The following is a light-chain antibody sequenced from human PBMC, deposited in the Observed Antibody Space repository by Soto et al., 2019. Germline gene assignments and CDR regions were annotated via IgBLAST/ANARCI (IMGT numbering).Light chain of an antibody. CDR2: KAS. V-gene: IGKV1-5*03. CDR3: QQYDNDSWT. CDR1: QSVSSW. J-gene: IGKJ1*01. Sequence: DIQMTQSPSTLSAFVGDRVIITCRASQSVSSWLAWYQQKPGKAPNLLIYKASILKSGVPSRFSGSGSGTEFTLTISSLQPDDFATYYCQQYDNDSWTFGQGTKVEIK.